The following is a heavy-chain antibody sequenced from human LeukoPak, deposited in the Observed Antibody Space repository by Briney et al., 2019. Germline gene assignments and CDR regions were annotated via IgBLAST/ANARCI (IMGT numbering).Heavy chain of an antibody. V-gene: IGHV4-39*07. Sequence: SETLSLTCTVSGGSISSSSYYWGWIRQPPGKGLEWIGSIYYSGSTNYNPSLKSRVTMSVDTSKNQFSLKLSSVTAADTAVYYCARDPLLRGAFDIWGQGTMVTVSS. D-gene: IGHD1-26*01. CDR1: GGSISSSSYY. CDR3: ARDPLLRGAFDI. CDR2: IYYSGST. J-gene: IGHJ3*02.